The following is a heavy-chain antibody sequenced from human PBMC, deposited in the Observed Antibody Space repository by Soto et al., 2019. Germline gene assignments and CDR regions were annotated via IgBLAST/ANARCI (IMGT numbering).Heavy chain of an antibody. CDR1: GGTFSSYT. CDR3: ARAAAYSGYDLFYFDY. D-gene: IGHD5-12*01. V-gene: IGHV1-69*02. J-gene: IGHJ4*02. Sequence: ASVKVSCKASGGTFSSYTISWVRQAPGQGLEWMGRIIPILGIANYPQKFQGRVTITPDKSTSKAYMELSSLRSEDTAVYYGARAAAYSGYDLFYFDYWGQGTLVTVSS. CDR2: IIPILGIA.